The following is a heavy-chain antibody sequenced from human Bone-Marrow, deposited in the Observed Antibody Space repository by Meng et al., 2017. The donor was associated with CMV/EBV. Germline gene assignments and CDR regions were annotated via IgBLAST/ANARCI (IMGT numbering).Heavy chain of an antibody. CDR2: ISYDGSNK. J-gene: IGHJ6*02. V-gene: IGHV3-30*04. CDR1: GFTFSSYA. Sequence: GGSLRLSCAASGFTFSSYAMHWVRQAPGKGLEWVTVISYDGSNKYYADSVKGRFTISRDNSKNTLYLQMNSLRAEDTAVYYCAREGTTLSPYYYYGMDVWGQGTTVTVSS. CDR3: AREGTTLSPYYYYGMDV. D-gene: IGHD4-17*01.